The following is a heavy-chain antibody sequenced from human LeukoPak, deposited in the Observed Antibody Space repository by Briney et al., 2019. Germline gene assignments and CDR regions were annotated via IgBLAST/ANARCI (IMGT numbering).Heavy chain of an antibody. CDR3: AGRTFGGESPAFDY. J-gene: IGHJ4*02. V-gene: IGHV3-21*04. CDR1: GFTFSSYS. D-gene: IGHD2-21*01. CDR2: ITNSGSSI. Sequence: GGSLRLSCAASGFTFSSYSMNWARQAPGRGLEYISYITNSGSSIYYAASVKGRFTISRDNAKNSLYLQMSNLRAEDTAIYYCAGRTFGGESPAFDYWGQGTLVTVSS.